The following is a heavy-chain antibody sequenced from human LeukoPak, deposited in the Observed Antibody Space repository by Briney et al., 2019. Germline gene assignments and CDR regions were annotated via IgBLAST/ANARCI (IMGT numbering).Heavy chain of an antibody. Sequence: PSETLSLTCTVSGGSISSGSYYWSWIRQPAGKGLEWIGRIYTSGSTNYNSSLKSRVTISVDTSKNQFSLKLSSVTAADTAVYYCARAPIAGSGAFDIWGQGTMVTVSS. CDR2: IYTSGST. D-gene: IGHD6-13*01. J-gene: IGHJ3*02. CDR1: GGSISSGSYY. CDR3: ARAPIAGSGAFDI. V-gene: IGHV4-61*02.